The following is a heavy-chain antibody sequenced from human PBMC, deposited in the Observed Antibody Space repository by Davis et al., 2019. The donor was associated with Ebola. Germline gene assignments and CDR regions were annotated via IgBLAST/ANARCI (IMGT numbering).Heavy chain of an antibody. CDR2: ISDVGTYI. D-gene: IGHD2/OR15-2a*01. V-gene: IGHV3-21*01. CDR3: ARVIHFPGIGTDV. J-gene: IGHJ6*02. CDR1: EFIFSDYS. Sequence: PGGSLRLSCAGSEFIFSDYSMSWVRQAPGKGLEWVSSISDVGTYISYSHSVRGRFTISRDNAKNTLYLQMNSLRVEDTAVYHCARVIHFPGIGTDVWGQGATVTVSS.